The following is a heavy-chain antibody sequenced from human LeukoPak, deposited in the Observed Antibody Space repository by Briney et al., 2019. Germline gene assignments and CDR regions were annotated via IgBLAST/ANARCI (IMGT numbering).Heavy chain of an antibody. J-gene: IGHJ5*02. Sequence: GGSLRLSCAASGFTFSSYWMHWVRQAPGKGLVWVSRINSDGSSTSYADSVKGRFTISRDNAKNTLYLQMNSLRAEDTAVYYCARNQRFGEFLPFDPWGQGTLVTVSS. CDR1: GFTFSSYW. CDR2: INSDGSST. D-gene: IGHD3-10*01. V-gene: IGHV3-74*01. CDR3: ARNQRFGEFLPFDP.